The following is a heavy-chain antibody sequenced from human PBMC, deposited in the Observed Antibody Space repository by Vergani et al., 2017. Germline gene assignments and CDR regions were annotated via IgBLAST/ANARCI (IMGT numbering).Heavy chain of an antibody. CDR1: GASINNDFYY. CDR2: IYVSGIT. V-gene: IGHV4-61*02. Sequence: QVQLQESGPGLVKPSQTLSLTCTVSGASINNDFYYWHWIRQPAGKGLEWSGRIYVSGITDYNSSLQSRVSMSVDTSKNQFSLTLTSVTAADTAVYYCAXDNKQLRPRAFDLWVQGTMVTVSS. D-gene: IGHD4-23*01. J-gene: IGHJ3*01. CDR3: AXDNKQLRPRAFDL.